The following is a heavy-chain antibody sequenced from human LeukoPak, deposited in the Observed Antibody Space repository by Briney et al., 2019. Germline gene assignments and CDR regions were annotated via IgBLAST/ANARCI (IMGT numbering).Heavy chain of an antibody. CDR2: INWNSNSM. D-gene: IGHD6-19*01. Sequence: PGGSLRLSCAASGFMFKDYGMHWVRQAPGKGLEWVSGINWNSNSMGYADSVKGRFTVSRDNAKNSLYLQLDSLRVGGTALYYCAKGAVAGTSHYYYNGMDLWGQGTTVTVSS. CDR3: AKGAVAGTSHYYYNGMDL. V-gene: IGHV3-9*01. J-gene: IGHJ6*02. CDR1: GFMFKDYG.